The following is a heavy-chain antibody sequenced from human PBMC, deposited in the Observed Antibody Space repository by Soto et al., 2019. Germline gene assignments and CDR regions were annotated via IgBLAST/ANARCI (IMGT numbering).Heavy chain of an antibody. CDR1: GFTWSSYG. J-gene: IGHJ4*02. D-gene: IGHD3-22*01. V-gene: IGHV3-33*01. CDR2: IWYDGSNK. Sequence: WGSLRLSCAASGFTWSSYGMHWVRQAPGKWLEWVAVIWYDGSNKYYADSVKGRFTISRDNSKNTLYLQMNSLRAEDTAVYYCARDSGYYYDSSGEIDYWGQGTLVTVSS. CDR3: ARDSGYYYDSSGEIDY.